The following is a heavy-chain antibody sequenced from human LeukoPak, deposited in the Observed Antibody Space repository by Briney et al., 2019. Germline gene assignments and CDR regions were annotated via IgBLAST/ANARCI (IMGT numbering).Heavy chain of an antibody. CDR1: GYTLTELS. CDR3: AKSPRGLRSKVPDY. V-gene: IGHV1-24*01. Sequence: ASVKVSCKVSGYTLTELSMHWVRQAPGKGLEWMGGFDPEDGETIYAQKFQGRVTMTEDTSTDTAYMELSSLRSEDTAVYYCAKSPRGLRSKVPDYWGQGTLVTVSS. J-gene: IGHJ4*02. D-gene: IGHD4-17*01. CDR2: FDPEDGET.